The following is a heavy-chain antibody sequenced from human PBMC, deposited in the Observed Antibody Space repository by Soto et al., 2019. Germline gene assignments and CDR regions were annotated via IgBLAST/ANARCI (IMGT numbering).Heavy chain of an antibody. CDR2: IYYTGRS. D-gene: IGHD5-12*01. CDR3: ARSRSTRQPFDH. V-gene: IGHV4-39*07. Sequence: SETLARTCTASGDSISRSSYYWGWIRQSPGKGPGWIGSIYYTGRSHYNPSLKSRVTISEDTSKKTVSLKLISVTAEDTAVYYCARSRSTRQPFDHWGRGTLVTVSS. J-gene: IGHJ5*02. CDR1: GDSISRSSYY.